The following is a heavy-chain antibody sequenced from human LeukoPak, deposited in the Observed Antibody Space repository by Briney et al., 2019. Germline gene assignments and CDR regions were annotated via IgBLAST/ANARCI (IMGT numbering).Heavy chain of an antibody. CDR3: ARDRVAAAGGNYFDY. CDR1: GFTFSIYG. V-gene: IGHV3-33*01. CDR2: ICYVGSNK. D-gene: IGHD6-13*01. J-gene: IGHJ4*02. Sequence: PGGSLRLSCAASGFTFSIYGMHWVRQAPGKGLEWVAVICYVGSNKYYADSVKGRFTISRDNSKNTLYLQMNSLRAEDTAVYYCARDRVAAAGGNYFDYWGQGTLVTVSS.